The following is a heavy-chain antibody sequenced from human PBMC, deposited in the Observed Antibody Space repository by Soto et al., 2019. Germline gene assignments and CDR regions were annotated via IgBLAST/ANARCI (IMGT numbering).Heavy chain of an antibody. CDR1: GGSISSGDYY. CDR3: ARDNGVGP. CDR2: IDDSGST. J-gene: IGHJ5*02. V-gene: IGHV4-30-4*01. D-gene: IGHD2-8*01. Sequence: QVQLQESGPGLVKPSQTLSLTCTVSGGSISSGDYYWSWIRQPPGKGLEWIGYIDDSGSTYYNSSLKSRVNITLDTSKNQFPLKLTSVTAADTAVYYCARDNGVGPWGQGTLVTVSS.